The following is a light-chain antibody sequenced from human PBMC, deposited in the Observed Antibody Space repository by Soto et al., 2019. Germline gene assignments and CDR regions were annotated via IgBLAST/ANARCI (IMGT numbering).Light chain of an antibody. Sequence: EIVLTQSPATLSLSPGERATLSCRASQSVSSYLAWYQQKPGQAPRLLIYGASTRATGIPDRFSGGGSGTEFTLTISSLEPEDFAVYYCQQRSNWITFGQGTRLEI. CDR3: QQRSNWIT. J-gene: IGKJ5*01. V-gene: IGKV3-11*01. CDR1: QSVSSY. CDR2: GAS.